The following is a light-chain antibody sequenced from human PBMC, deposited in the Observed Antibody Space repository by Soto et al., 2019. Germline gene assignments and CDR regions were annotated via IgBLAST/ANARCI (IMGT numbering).Light chain of an antibody. V-gene: IGKV1-39*01. CDR2: AAS. J-gene: IGKJ4*01. Sequence: DMAMTQSPSSLSASVGDRVTITCRASQSISNYLNWYQHKPGKVPKLLIYAASSLQSGVPTRFSGSGSGTDFTLTINSLQPEDFATYYYQQSYGTPLTFGGGTKIEIK. CDR1: QSISNY. CDR3: QQSYGTPLT.